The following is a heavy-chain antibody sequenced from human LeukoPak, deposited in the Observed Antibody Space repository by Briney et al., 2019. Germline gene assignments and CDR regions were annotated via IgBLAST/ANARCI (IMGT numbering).Heavy chain of an antibody. J-gene: IGHJ4*02. V-gene: IGHV1-8*01. CDR1: GYTFTSYD. CDR3: ARGLGLNGDEYIDY. CDR2: MNPNSGNT. Sequence: ASVKVSCKASGYTFTSYDINWVRQATGQGLEWMGWMNPNSGNTGYAQKFQGRVTMTRNTSISTAYMELSSLRSEDTAVYYCARGLGLNGDEYIDYWGQGTLVTVSS. D-gene: IGHD4-17*01.